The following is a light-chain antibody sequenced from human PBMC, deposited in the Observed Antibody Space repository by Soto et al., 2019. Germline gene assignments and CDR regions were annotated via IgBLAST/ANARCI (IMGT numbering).Light chain of an antibody. Sequence: IQMTQSPSSLSASVGERGRMTCGASQGIRNGLGWYQQKPGKAPKLLIYAASSLQSGVPSRFSGSGSGTDFTLTISSLQPEDFATYYCLQDYNYPRTFGQRTKVDIK. V-gene: IGKV1-6*01. CDR1: QGIRNG. CDR3: LQDYNYPRT. J-gene: IGKJ1*01. CDR2: AAS.